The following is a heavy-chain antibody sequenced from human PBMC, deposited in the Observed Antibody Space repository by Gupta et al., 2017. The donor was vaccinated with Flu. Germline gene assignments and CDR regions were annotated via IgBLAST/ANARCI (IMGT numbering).Heavy chain of an antibody. CDR2: ISGSGGST. V-gene: IGHV3-23*01. D-gene: IGHD6-6*01. CDR3: AKDGRSSSRSLSYYYYYMDV. J-gene: IGHJ6*03. Sequence: VRQAPGKGLEWVSAISGSGGSTYYADSVKGRFTISRDNSKNTLYLQMNSLRAEDTAVYYCAKDGRSSSRSLSYYYYYMDVWGKGTTVTVSS.